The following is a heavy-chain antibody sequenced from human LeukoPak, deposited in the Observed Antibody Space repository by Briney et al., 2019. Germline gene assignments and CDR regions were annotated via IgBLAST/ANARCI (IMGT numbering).Heavy chain of an antibody. Sequence: GASVKVSCKASGGTFSSYAISWMRQAPGQGLEWMGGIIPIFGTANYAQKFQGRVTITADESTSTAYMELSSLRSEDTAVYYCASSSVNLNTVSVVDTAMVINYWGQGTLVTVSS. CDR3: ASSSVNLNTVSVVDTAMVINY. CDR2: IIPIFGTA. CDR1: GGTFSSYA. V-gene: IGHV1-69*13. J-gene: IGHJ4*02. D-gene: IGHD5-18*01.